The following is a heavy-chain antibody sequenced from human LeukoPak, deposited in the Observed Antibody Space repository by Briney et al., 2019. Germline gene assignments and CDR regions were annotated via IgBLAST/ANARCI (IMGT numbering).Heavy chain of an antibody. Sequence: RGESLKISCKGSGYSFTSYWIGWVRQMPGKGLEWVGLIYPGDSDTRYSPSFQGQVTISADKSISTAYLQWSRLKASDTAMYYCARLVPAAMTGEGPFDYWGQGTVVRVSS. CDR3: ARLVPAAMTGEGPFDY. D-gene: IGHD2-2*01. CDR1: GYSFTSYW. CDR2: IYPGDSDT. V-gene: IGHV5-51*01. J-gene: IGHJ4*02.